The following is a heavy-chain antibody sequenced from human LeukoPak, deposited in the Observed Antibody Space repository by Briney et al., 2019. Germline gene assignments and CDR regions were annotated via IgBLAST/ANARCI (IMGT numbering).Heavy chain of an antibody. V-gene: IGHV4-61*02. CDR3: ARGPRGYSYGAFDY. CDR1: GVSISSGSYY. CDR2: NYIRGST. J-gene: IGHJ4*02. Sequence: SETLSLTCTVSGVSISSGSYYWSWIRQPAGRGLDWIGRNYIRGSTNYNPSLKSRVTISVDTSKNQFSLKLRSVTAADTAVYYCARGPRGYSYGAFDYWGRGILVTVSS. D-gene: IGHD5-18*01.